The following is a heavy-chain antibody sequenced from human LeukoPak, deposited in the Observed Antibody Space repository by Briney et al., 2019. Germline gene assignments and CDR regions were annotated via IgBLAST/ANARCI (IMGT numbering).Heavy chain of an antibody. J-gene: IGHJ6*04. D-gene: IGHD2-15*01. CDR3: ARARGYCSGGSCPALGGMDV. CDR1: GFTFSSYG. CDR2: IWYDGSNK. V-gene: IGHV3-33*01. Sequence: GRSLRLSCAASGFTFSSYGMHWVRQAPGKGLEWVAVIWYDGSNKYYANSVKGRFIISRDNSKNTLYLQMNSLRAEDTAVYYCARARGYCSGGSCPALGGMDVWGKGTTVTVSS.